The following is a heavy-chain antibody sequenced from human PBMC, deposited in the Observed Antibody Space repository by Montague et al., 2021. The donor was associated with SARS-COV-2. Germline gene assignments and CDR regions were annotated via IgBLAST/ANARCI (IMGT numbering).Heavy chain of an antibody. CDR2: IYSSGVT. D-gene: IGHD2-15*01. Sequence: SETLSLTCTVSGASVISTNHHWSWIRQPAGKGLEWIGRIYSSGVTNYNPSLKSRVSISIDTSKNESSLQLSSVTAADTAVYYCARIINHFASDGPPSLFDHWGQGIRVTVSS. J-gene: IGHJ4*02. CDR3: ARIINHFASDGPPSLFDH. CDR1: GASVISTNHH. V-gene: IGHV4-61*10.